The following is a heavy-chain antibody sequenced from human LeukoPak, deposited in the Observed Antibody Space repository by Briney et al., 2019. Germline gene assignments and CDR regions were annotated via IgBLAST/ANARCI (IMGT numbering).Heavy chain of an antibody. CDR3: ARDQRYYDSSGYYYSRRVSAYYYYGMDV. J-gene: IGHJ6*02. D-gene: IGHD3-22*01. CDR1: GHGFTTYG. Sequence: PVASVRVSCKASGHGFTTYGISWVRQAPGQGLEWMGWISVYNGNTNYAQKLQGRVTMTTDTSTSTAYMELRSLRSDDTAVYYCARDQRYYDSSGYYYSRRVSAYYYYGMDVWGQGTTVTVSS. CDR2: ISVYNGNT. V-gene: IGHV1-18*01.